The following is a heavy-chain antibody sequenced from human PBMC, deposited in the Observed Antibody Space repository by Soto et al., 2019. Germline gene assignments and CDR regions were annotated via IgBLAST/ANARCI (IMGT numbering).Heavy chain of an antibody. CDR2: VYYSGST. J-gene: IGHJ3*02. Sequence: SETLSLTCTVSGASISSSYWSWIRQSPGKGLEWIGYVYYSGSTNYNPSLKSRVTISVDTSKNQFSLKLSSVTAADTAVYYCARGYYDSSGQSNTSDIWGQGTMVTVSS. D-gene: IGHD3-22*01. CDR1: GASISSSY. CDR3: ARGYYDSSGQSNTSDI. V-gene: IGHV4-59*01.